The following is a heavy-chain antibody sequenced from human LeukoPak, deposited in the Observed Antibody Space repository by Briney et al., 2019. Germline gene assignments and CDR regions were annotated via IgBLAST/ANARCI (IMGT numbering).Heavy chain of an antibody. D-gene: IGHD3-3*01. CDR2: IYYSGST. CDR1: GGSISSGDYY. CDR3: ARAPVLRFLEWL. V-gene: IGHV4-30-4*08. J-gene: IGHJ4*02. Sequence: SETLSLTCTVSGGSISSGDYYWSWIRQPPGKGLEWIGYIYYSGSTYYNPSLKSRVTISVDTSKNQFSLKLNSVTAADTTVYYCARAPVLRFLEWLWGQGTLVTVSS.